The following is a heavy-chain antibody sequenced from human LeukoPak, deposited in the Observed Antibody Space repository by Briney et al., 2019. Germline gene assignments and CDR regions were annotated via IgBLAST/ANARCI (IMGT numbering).Heavy chain of an antibody. CDR2: ITNSGETM. Sequence: GGSLRLSCAASGFTFSSYEMSWDCQAPGKGREWVSYITNSGETMYYADSVKGRFTISRDDAKNTLYLQMNSLRIEDTAVYYCAESPWYGYWGQGTLVTVSS. D-gene: IGHD6-13*01. J-gene: IGHJ4*02. CDR3: AESPWYGY. CDR1: GFTFSSYE. V-gene: IGHV3-48*03.